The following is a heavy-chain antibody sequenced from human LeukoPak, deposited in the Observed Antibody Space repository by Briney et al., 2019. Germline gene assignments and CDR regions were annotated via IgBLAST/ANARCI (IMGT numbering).Heavy chain of an antibody. Sequence: PGGSLRLSCAASGFTVSSNYMSWVRQAPGKGLVWVSRINSDGSSTSYADSVKGRFTISRDNAKNTLYLQMNSLRAEDTAVYYCARDWDPDAFDIWGQGTMVTVSS. CDR1: GFTVSSNY. V-gene: IGHV3-74*01. D-gene: IGHD1-26*01. J-gene: IGHJ3*02. CDR3: ARDWDPDAFDI. CDR2: INSDGSST.